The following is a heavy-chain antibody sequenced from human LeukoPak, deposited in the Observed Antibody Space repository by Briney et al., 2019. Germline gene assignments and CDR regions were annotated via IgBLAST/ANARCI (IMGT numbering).Heavy chain of an antibody. D-gene: IGHD2-15*01. V-gene: IGHV3-23*01. CDR3: ARDLCSGGSCGNDY. CDR2: ISPSGGIT. Sequence: GGSLRLSCAASGFTFSSHGMNWVRQAPGKGLEWVSGISPSGGITYYTDSVKGRFTISRDNSKNTLYLQMNSLRAEDTAAYYCARDLCSGGSCGNDYWGQGTLVTVSS. CDR1: GFTFSSHG. J-gene: IGHJ4*02.